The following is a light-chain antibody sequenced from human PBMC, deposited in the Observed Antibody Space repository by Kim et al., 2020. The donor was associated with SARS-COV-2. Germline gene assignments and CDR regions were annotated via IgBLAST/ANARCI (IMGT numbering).Light chain of an antibody. V-gene: IGLV1-44*01. CDR1: SSNIRNNA. J-gene: IGLJ2*01. CDR3: ATWDDNLNNPV. Sequence: GQWVTISWSGSSSNIRNNAVNWYQQIPRTAPKLLIYASHQRPSGVPDRFSGSKSGTSASLAIRGLQSDDEAEYLCATWDDNLNNPVFGGGTQLTVL. CDR2: ASH.